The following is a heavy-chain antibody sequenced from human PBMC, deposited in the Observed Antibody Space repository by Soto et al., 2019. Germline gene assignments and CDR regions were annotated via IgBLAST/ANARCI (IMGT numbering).Heavy chain of an antibody. Sequence: QVLLVESGGGVVQPGRSLRLSCAGSGFTFSNYGLHWVRQAPGKGLDWVSFISFYGSHKYYADSVKGRFTISRDNSNNMLYLQMDSLTTEETAVYYCAKDGAPRYCSRSSCHPAGAYWGQGTLVNVSS. CDR1: GFTFSNYG. CDR2: ISFYGSHK. CDR3: AKDGAPRYCSRSSCHPAGAY. V-gene: IGHV3-30*18. D-gene: IGHD2-15*01. J-gene: IGHJ4*02.